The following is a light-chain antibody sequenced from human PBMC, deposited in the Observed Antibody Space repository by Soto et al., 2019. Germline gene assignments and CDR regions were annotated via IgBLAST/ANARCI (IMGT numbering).Light chain of an antibody. Sequence: QSALTQPASVSGSPGQSITISCTGTSSDVGNYKYVSWYQQHPGKAPKLMIYEVSNRPSGVSNRFSGSKSGNTASLTISGLQAEDETDYYCFSYTSSGTHGLGTGPKVTVL. J-gene: IGLJ1*01. CDR1: SSDVGNYKY. CDR3: FSYTSSGTHG. V-gene: IGLV2-14*01. CDR2: EVS.